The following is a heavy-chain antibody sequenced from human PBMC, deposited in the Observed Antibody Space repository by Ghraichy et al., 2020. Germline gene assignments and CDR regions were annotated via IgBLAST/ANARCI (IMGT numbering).Heavy chain of an antibody. CDR1: GFNFTSSA. CDR2: IVVGSGNT. CDR3: AADRSYIRGIHAFDI. V-gene: IGHV1-58*01. J-gene: IGHJ3*02. D-gene: IGHD3-16*01. Sequence: SVKVSCKASGFNFTSSAVQWVRQARGQRLEWIGWIVVGSGNTNYAQKFQERVTITRDMSTSTAYMELSSLRSEDTAVYYCAADRSYIRGIHAFDIWGQGTMVTVSS.